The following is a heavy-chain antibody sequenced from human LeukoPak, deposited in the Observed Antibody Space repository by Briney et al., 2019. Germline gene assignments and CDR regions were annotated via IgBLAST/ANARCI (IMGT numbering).Heavy chain of an antibody. D-gene: IGHD6-19*01. V-gene: IGHV4-4*07. J-gene: IGHJ4*02. CDR2: ISSSGTT. CDR1: GRSISTYY. Sequence: SETLSLTCTVSGRSISTYYWSWMRQPAGKGLEWIGRISSSGTTNYNPSLKSRVTTSLDRPKNQFSLKLSSVTAADTAVYYCARDQGSGWYDYWGQGTLVTVSS. CDR3: ARDQGSGWYDY.